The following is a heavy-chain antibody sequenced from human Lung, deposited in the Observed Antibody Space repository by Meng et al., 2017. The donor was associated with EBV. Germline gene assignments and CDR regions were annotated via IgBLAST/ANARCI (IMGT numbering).Heavy chain of an antibody. V-gene: IGHV1-18*01. CDR1: GDTFTSYG. CDR2: ISAYNGNT. CDR3: ARVEVGITSGDY. D-gene: IGHD1-26*01. J-gene: IGHJ4*02. Sequence: VWQVRFGAEVKKPGASVKVSCKASGDTFTSYGFNWVRQAPGQGLEWMGWISAYNGNTNYAQKLQGRVTMTTDTSTSTAYMELRSLRSDDTAVYYCARVEVGITSGDYWGQGTLVTVSS.